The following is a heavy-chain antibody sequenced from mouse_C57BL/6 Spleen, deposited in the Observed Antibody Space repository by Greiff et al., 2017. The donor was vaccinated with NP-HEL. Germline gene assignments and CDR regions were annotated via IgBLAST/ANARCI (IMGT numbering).Heavy chain of an antibody. CDR3: ARWLLRGMDY. CDR1: GFTFSSYT. Sequence: EVKLVESGGGLVKPGGSLKLSCAASGFTFSSYTMSWVRQTPEKRLEWVATISGGGGNTYYPDSVKGRFTISRDNAKNTLYLQMSSLRSEDTALYYCARWLLRGMDYWGQGTSVTVSS. V-gene: IGHV5-9*01. J-gene: IGHJ4*01. D-gene: IGHD2-3*01. CDR2: ISGGGGNT.